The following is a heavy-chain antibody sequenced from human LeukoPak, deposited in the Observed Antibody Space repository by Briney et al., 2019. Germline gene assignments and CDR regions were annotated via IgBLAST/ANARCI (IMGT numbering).Heavy chain of an antibody. D-gene: IGHD3-22*01. J-gene: IGHJ4*02. CDR2: IIPILGIA. CDR3: ARVVGSYYYGSSGYSEDY. CDR1: GGTFSSYA. V-gene: IGHV1-69*04. Sequence: SVKVSCKASGGTFSSYAISWVRQAPGQGLEWMGRIIPILGIANYAQKFQGRVTITADKSTSTAYMELSSLRSEDTAVYYCARVVGSYYYGSSGYSEDYWGQGTLVTVSS.